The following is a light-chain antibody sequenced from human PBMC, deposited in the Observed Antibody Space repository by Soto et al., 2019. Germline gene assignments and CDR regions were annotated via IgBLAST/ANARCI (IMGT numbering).Light chain of an antibody. Sequence: DIQLTQSPAFLSASLGDRVTITCRASQDISDYLEWYQQRPGKAPKLLIYAASTLQSGVPSRFRGSGSGTEFTLTISSLQPEDFAAYSCQQLNSSPLTFGGGTKVDIK. CDR2: AAS. V-gene: IGKV1-9*01. CDR1: QDISDY. CDR3: QQLNSSPLT. J-gene: IGKJ4*01.